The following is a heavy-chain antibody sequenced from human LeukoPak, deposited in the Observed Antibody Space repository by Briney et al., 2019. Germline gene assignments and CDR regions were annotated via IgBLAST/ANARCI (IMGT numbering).Heavy chain of an antibody. J-gene: IGHJ4*02. CDR3: AREGSGYSDYDPDY. V-gene: IGHV3-33*01. CDR1: GFTLSSYG. D-gene: IGHD5-12*01. Sequence: GGSLRLSCAPSGFTLSSYGMHWVRQAPGKGLEWVAAIWYDGSNKYYADSVKGRFTISRDNSKNTVYLQMNSLRAEDTAVYYCAREGSGYSDYDPDYWGQGTLVTVSS. CDR2: IWYDGSNK.